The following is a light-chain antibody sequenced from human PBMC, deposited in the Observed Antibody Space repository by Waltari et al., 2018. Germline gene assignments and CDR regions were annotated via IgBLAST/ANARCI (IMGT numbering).Light chain of an antibody. Sequence: DIQMTQSPSSLSASVGDRVTITCRASQTIPRYLNWYQQKPGKAPKLLIYGISNLHSGVPLRFSGSGSGTDFTLTISSLQPEDFATYYCQQSTSIPLTFGGGTKVDIK. V-gene: IGKV1-39*01. CDR1: QTIPRY. CDR2: GIS. J-gene: IGKJ4*01. CDR3: QQSTSIPLT.